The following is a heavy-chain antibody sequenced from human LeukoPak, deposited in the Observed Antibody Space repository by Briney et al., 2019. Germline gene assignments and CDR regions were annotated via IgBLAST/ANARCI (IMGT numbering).Heavy chain of an antibody. Sequence: PGGSLRLSCAASGFTFNIYELNWVRQAPGKGLEWISYISSRGSLIYYADSVKGRFTISRDNAQNSLYLQMNSLRAEDTAAYYCARDLYGAFDYWGQGALVTVSS. J-gene: IGHJ4*02. CDR2: ISSRGSLI. D-gene: IGHD2-2*02. CDR1: GFTFNIYE. CDR3: ARDLYGAFDY. V-gene: IGHV3-48*03.